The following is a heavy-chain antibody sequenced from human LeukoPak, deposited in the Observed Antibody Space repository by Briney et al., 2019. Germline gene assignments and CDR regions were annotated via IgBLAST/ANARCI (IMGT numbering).Heavy chain of an antibody. CDR2: IYSGGKT. Sequence: GGSLRLSCAASGFTVSSNFLSWVRQAPGEGLEWVSVIYSGGKTYYADSVKGRFTFSRDNSKNTLYLQMNSLRAEDTAVYYCARGADRWNYFDYWGQGTLVTVSS. CDR1: GFTVSSNF. CDR3: ARGADRWNYFDY. D-gene: IGHD4-23*01. J-gene: IGHJ4*02. V-gene: IGHV3-53*01.